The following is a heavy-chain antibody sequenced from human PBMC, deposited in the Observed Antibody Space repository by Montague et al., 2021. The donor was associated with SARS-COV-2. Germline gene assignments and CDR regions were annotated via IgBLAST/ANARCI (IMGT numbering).Heavy chain of an antibody. CDR2: ISYDGSNK. CDR1: GFTFSSYA. J-gene: IGHJ4*02. D-gene: IGHD3-10*01. Sequence: SLRLSFAASGFTFSSYAMHWVRQAPGKRLEWVAVISYDGSNKYYADSVKGRFTISRDNSKNTLYLQMNSLRAEDTAVYYCARPRSGSYYKTPIDYWGQGTLVTVSS. CDR3: ARPRSGSYYKTPIDY. V-gene: IGHV3-30-3*01.